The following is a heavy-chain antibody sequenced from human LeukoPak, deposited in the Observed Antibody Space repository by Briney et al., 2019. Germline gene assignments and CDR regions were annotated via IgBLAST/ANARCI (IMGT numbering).Heavy chain of an antibody. CDR1: GFTFSDYA. Sequence: GGSLRLSCAASGFTFSDYAMSWVRQAPGKGLEWVSTISGSGGTTYNADSVKGRFTISRDNSKKTVSLQMNSLRAEDTAVYYCAKRSSYGYAVTTSLDCWGQGTLVIVSS. CDR2: ISGSGGTT. V-gene: IGHV3-23*01. CDR3: AKRSSYGYAVTTSLDC. J-gene: IGHJ4*02. D-gene: IGHD5-18*01.